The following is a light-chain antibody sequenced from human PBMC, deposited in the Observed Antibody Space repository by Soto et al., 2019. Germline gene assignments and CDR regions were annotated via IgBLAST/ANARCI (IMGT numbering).Light chain of an antibody. CDR3: QNYNSAPWT. CDR2: AAS. CDR1: QGITDY. V-gene: IGKV1-27*01. J-gene: IGKJ1*01. Sequence: DIQMTQSPSSLSASVGDRVTITCRASQGITDYLAWYQQKPGQVPNLLIYAASTLQSGVPSRSSGSGSGTDFTLTITGLQPEDVATYYCQNYNSAPWTFGQGTKVDIK.